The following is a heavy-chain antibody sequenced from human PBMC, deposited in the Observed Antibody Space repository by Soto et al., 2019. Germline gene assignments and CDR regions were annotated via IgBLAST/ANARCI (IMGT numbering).Heavy chain of an antibody. CDR3: ERGVAGTGFDL. CDR1: GDSVSSNTAA. D-gene: IGHD6-19*01. V-gene: IGHV6-1*01. J-gene: IGHJ4*02. Sequence: PSQTLSLTCAISGDSVSSNTAAWNWIRSSPSRGLEWLGRTYYRSNWRHDYAVSVKSRITVNPDTSKNHFSLQLNSVTPDDTAVYYCERGVAGTGFDLWGQGTLGTV. CDR2: TYYRSNWRH.